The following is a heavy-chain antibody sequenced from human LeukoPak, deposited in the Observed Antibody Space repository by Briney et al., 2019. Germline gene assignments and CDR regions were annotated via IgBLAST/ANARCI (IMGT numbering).Heavy chain of an antibody. CDR3: ARESGTVNSHYYYHMDV. CDR2: IYYSGST. J-gene: IGHJ6*03. D-gene: IGHD4-11*01. V-gene: IGHV4-59*11. Sequence: SETLSLTCTVSGGSICSHYWSWIRQPPGKGLEWIGYIYYSGSTNYNPSLKSRVTISVDTSKNQFSLKLSSVTAADTAVYYCARESGTVNSHYYYHMDVWGKGTTVTVSS. CDR1: GGSICSHY.